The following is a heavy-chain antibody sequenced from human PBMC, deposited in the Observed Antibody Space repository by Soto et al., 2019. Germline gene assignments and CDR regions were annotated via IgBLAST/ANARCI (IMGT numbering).Heavy chain of an antibody. D-gene: IGHD6-19*01. V-gene: IGHV3-23*01. CDR2: ITSSGRST. Sequence: GGSLRLSCAASAFTFSDYAMGWVRQAPGKGLEWVATITSSGRSTYYADSVKGRFTISRDNSKNTLFLQMSSLRADDTAIFYCAKAPTRQWLVSFWFDVRGQGTPVTVSS. CDR1: AFTFSDYA. CDR3: AKAPTRQWLVSFWFDV. J-gene: IGHJ5*02.